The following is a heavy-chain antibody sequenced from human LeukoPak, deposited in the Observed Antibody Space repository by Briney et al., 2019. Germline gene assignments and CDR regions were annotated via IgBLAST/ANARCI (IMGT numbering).Heavy chain of an antibody. D-gene: IGHD6-19*01. J-gene: IGHJ2*01. V-gene: IGHV1-2*02. CDR2: NNPNSGDT. Sequence: ASVKVSCKASGYSFSGHYMDWVRQAPGQGLEWMGWNNPNSGDTNYAQKFQGRVTMTRDTSISTAYMELSSLTSDDTAVYYCARGGTLAGHWYFDLWGRGTQVAVSS. CDR1: GYSFSGHY. CDR3: ARGGTLAGHWYFDL.